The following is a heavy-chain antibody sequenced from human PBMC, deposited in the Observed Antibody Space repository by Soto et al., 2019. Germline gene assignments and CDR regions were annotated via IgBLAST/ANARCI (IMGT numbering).Heavy chain of an antibody. Sequence: LSLTCTVSGGSIRSGGYYWTWIHKHPGKGLEWIGYIYYTGSTYYNPSLKSRVTISVDTSKNQFSLKLSSVTAADTAVYYCARASLGYCSSTSCRSNWFDPWGQGTLVTVSS. CDR1: GGSIRSGGYY. CDR2: IYYTGST. D-gene: IGHD2-2*01. J-gene: IGHJ5*02. CDR3: ARASLGYCSSTSCRSNWFDP. V-gene: IGHV4-31*03.